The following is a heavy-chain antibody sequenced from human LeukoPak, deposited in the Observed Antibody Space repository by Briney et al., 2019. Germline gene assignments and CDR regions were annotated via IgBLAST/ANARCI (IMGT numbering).Heavy chain of an antibody. CDR1: GFTFSSYE. J-gene: IGHJ4*02. CDR2: ISSSGSTI. CDR3: AREGNDYFDY. D-gene: IGHD2-8*01. Sequence: GGSLRLSCAASGFTFSSYEMNRVRQAPGKGLEWVSYISSSGSTIYYADSVKGRFTISRDNAKNSLYLQMNSLRAEDTAVYYCAREGNDYFDYWGQGTLVTVSS. V-gene: IGHV3-48*03.